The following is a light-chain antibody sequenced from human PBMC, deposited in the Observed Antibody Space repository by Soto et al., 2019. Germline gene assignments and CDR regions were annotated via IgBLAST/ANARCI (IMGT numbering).Light chain of an antibody. J-gene: IGKJ1*01. V-gene: IGKV1-5*01. Sequence: DIQMTPSPSTLSASVGDSVTITCRASQSIGRFLAWYQHQPGKAPKLLIYDASTLESGVPSRFSGTGSGTEFTFSITSLQPEDFGTYYCQQCYMGWTFGQGTKVDFK. CDR3: QQCYMGWT. CDR1: QSIGRF. CDR2: DAS.